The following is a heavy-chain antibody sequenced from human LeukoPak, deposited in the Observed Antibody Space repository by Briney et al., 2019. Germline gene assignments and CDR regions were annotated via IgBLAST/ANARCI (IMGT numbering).Heavy chain of an antibody. D-gene: IGHD5/OR15-5a*01. V-gene: IGHV3-23*01. J-gene: IGHJ4*02. Sequence: GGSRTLSCGAYGFAFSNYAMSWIRQAPGRGLEWFSAISGSGDATYYEDSVKGRFTISRDNSKKKVYLQMNNLGAEDTAVYFCHGVYAYALENHDCWGQGILVTVSS. CDR1: GFAFSNYA. CDR2: ISGSGDAT. CDR3: HGVYAYALENHDC.